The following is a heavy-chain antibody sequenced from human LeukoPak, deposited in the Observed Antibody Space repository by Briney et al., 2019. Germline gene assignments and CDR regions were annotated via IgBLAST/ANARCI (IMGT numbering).Heavy chain of an antibody. CDR3: ARSIAAAVTDY. CDR1: GGSISSHF. V-gene: IGHV4-4*07. Sequence: SETLSLTCTVSGGSISSHFWSWLRQPAGKGLEWLGRFYTSGITNYNPSLRSRVTMSVDRSKNQFSLKLSSVTTADTAVYYCARSIAAAVTDYWGQGTLVTVSS. CDR2: FYTSGIT. J-gene: IGHJ4*02. D-gene: IGHD6-13*01.